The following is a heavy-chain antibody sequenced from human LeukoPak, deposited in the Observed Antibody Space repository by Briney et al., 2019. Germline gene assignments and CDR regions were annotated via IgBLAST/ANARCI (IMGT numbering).Heavy chain of an antibody. Sequence: SETLSLTCTVSGVSISSSNSYWGWIRQPPGKGLEWIGSIYYSGNTYYNASLKSQVSISIDTSKNQFSLRLTSVTAADTAVYYCARAEDSSGWYEIDYWGQGTLVTVSS. J-gene: IGHJ4*02. D-gene: IGHD6-19*01. CDR2: IYYSGNT. CDR1: GVSISSSNSY. CDR3: ARAEDSSGWYEIDY. V-gene: IGHV4-39*01.